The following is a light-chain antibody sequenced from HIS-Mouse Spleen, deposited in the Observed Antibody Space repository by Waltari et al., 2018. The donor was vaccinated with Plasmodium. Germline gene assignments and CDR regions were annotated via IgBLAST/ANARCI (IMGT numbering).Light chain of an antibody. J-gene: IGKJ4*01. CDR2: GAS. CDR3: QQYCSSPLT. V-gene: IGKV3-20*01. Sequence: EIVLTQSPGTLSLSPGERATISCRASQSVSSSDLAWYQQKPGLARRLLIYGASSRATRIPDRFSGSRYGTDFTLTISRLEPEDFAVYYCQQYCSSPLTFGGGTKVEIK. CDR1: QSVSSSD.